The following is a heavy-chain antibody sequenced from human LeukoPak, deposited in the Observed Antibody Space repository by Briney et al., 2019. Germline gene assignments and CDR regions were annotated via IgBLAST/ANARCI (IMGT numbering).Heavy chain of an antibody. Sequence: GGSLRLSCAASGFTFSSYAMSWVRQAPGEGLEWVSAISGSGGSTYYADSVKGRFTISRDNSKNTLYLQMNSLRAEDTAVYYCAKDLLWFGESGDAFDIWGQGTMVTVSS. D-gene: IGHD3-10*01. CDR3: AKDLLWFGESGDAFDI. CDR2: ISGSGGST. CDR1: GFTFSSYA. J-gene: IGHJ3*02. V-gene: IGHV3-23*01.